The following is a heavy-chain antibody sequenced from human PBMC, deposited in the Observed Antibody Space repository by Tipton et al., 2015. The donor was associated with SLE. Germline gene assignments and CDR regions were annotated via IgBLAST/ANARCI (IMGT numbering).Heavy chain of an antibody. CDR2: INHSGST. J-gene: IGHJ3*02. Sequence: TLSLTCAVYGGSFSGYYWSWIRQPPGKGLEWIGEINHSGSTNYNPSLKSRITISVDTSKNQFSLKLSSVTAADTAVYYCARDKRHFGDAFDIWGQGTMVTVSS. CDR1: GGSFSGYY. V-gene: IGHV4-34*01. CDR3: ARDKRHFGDAFDI. D-gene: IGHD3-16*01.